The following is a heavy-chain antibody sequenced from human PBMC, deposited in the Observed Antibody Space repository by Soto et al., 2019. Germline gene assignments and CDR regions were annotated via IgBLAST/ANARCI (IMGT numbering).Heavy chain of an antibody. D-gene: IGHD3-9*01. CDR3: ARDFDILTDYYYYGMDV. CDR2: MNPNSGNT. V-gene: IGHV1-8*01. Sequence: QVQLVQSGAEVKKPGASVKVSCKASGYTFTSYDINWVRQATGQGLEWMGWMNPNSGNTGYAQKFQGRVTMTTDTSTSTAYMELRSLRSDDTAVYYCARDFDILTDYYYYGMDVWGQGTTVTVSS. J-gene: IGHJ6*02. CDR1: GYTFTSYD.